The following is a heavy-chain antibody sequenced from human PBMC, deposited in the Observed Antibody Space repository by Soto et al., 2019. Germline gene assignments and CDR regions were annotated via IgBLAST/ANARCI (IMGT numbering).Heavy chain of an antibody. J-gene: IGHJ5*02. V-gene: IGHV4-30-4*01. Sequence: SETLSLTCTVSGGSISSGDYYWSWIRQPPGKGLEWIGYIYYSGSTYYNPSLKSRVTISVDTSKNQFSLKLSSVTAADTAVYYCARDSRPYDTLTGYSGNWFDPWGQGTLVTVSS. CDR3: ARDSRPYDTLTGYSGNWFDP. CDR1: GGSISSGDYY. D-gene: IGHD3-9*01. CDR2: IYYSGST.